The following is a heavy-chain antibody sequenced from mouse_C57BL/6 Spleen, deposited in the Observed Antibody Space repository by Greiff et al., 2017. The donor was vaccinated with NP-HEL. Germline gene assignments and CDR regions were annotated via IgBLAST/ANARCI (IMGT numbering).Heavy chain of an antibody. Sequence: EVKLQESGGGLVKPGGSLKLSCAASGFTFSSYAMSWVRQTPEKRLEWVATISDGGSYTYYPDNVKGRFTISRDNAKNNLYLQMSHLKSEDTAMYYCARDDDGYLDFWGQGTTLTVSS. CDR3: ARDDDGYLDF. V-gene: IGHV5-4*01. CDR1: GFTFSSYA. J-gene: IGHJ2*01. D-gene: IGHD2-3*01. CDR2: ISDGGSYT.